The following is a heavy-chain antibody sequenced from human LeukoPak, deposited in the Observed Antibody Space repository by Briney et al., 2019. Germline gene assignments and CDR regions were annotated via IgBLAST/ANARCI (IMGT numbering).Heavy chain of an antibody. CDR3: ARDPFGYSGSGGY. D-gene: IGHD1-26*01. CDR1: GYTFTSYD. CDR2: IIPIFGTA. J-gene: IGHJ4*02. Sequence: ASVKVSCKASGYTFTSYDINWVRQATGQGLEWMGGIIPIFGTANYAQKFQGRVTITTDESTSTAYMELSSLRSEDTAVYYCARDPFGYSGSGGYWGQGTLVTVSS. V-gene: IGHV1-69*05.